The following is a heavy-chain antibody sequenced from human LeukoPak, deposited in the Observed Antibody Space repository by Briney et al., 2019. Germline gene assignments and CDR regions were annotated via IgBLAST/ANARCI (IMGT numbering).Heavy chain of an antibody. V-gene: IGHV1-69*04. J-gene: IGHJ4*02. CDR1: GGTFSSYA. CDR3: ASLDYGDYDDY. CDR2: IIPILGIA. Sequence: SVKVSCKASGGTFSSYAISWVRQAPGQGLEWMGRIIPILGIANYAQKFQGRVTITADKSTSTAYMELSSLRSEDTAVYYCASLDYGDYDDYWGQGTLVTVSS. D-gene: IGHD4-17*01.